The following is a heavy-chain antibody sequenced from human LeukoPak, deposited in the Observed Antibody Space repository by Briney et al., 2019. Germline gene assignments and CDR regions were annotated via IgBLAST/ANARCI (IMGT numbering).Heavy chain of an antibody. CDR3: AHMGYDSSGYFFFDY. CDR1: GFSLSTSGVG. J-gene: IGHJ4*02. Sequence: SGPTLVNPTQTLTLTCTFSGFSLSTSGVGVGWIRQPPGKALEWPALIYWDDDKRYSPSLKSRLTITKDTSKNQVVLTMTNMDPVDTATYYCAHMGYDSSGYFFFDYWGQGTLVTVSS. V-gene: IGHV2-5*02. D-gene: IGHD3-22*01. CDR2: IYWDDDK.